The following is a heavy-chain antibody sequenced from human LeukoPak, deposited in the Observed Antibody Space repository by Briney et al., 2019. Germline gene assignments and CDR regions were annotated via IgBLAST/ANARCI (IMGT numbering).Heavy chain of an antibody. CDR2: IYYSGST. J-gene: IGHJ4*02. Sequence: SETLSLTCTVSGGSISSYYWSWIRLPPGKGLEWIGYIYYSGSTNYNPSLKSRVTISVDTSKNQFSLKLSSVTAADTAVYYCARDSSWGPFDYWGQGTLVTVSS. CDR1: GGSISSYY. V-gene: IGHV4-59*01. D-gene: IGHD6-13*01. CDR3: ARDSSWGPFDY.